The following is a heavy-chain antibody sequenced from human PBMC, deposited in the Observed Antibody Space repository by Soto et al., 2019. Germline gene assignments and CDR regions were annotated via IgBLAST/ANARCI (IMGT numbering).Heavy chain of an antibody. D-gene: IGHD2-15*01. CDR1: GFTFDDYA. J-gene: IGHJ4*02. CDR2: ISWNSGTI. V-gene: IGHV3-9*01. CDR3: AKAVVVVGDPFDY. Sequence: GGSLRLSCAASGFTFDDYAMHWVRQAPGMGLEWVSGISWNSGTIGYADSVKGRFTISRDNAKNSLYLQMNSLRAEDTALYYCAKAVVVVGDPFDYWGQGTLVTVSS.